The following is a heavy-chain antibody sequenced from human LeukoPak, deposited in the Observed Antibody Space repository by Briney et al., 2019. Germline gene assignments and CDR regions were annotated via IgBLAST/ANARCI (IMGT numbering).Heavy chain of an antibody. CDR2: IKSKTDGGTT. Sequence: KTGGSLRLSCAASGFTFNTAWMTWVRQAPGKGLEWVGRIKSKTDGGTTDYTAPVKGRFTISRDDSKNTLYLQMSSLKTEDTAVYYCTADLTASSGYFDYWGQGTLVTVSS. V-gene: IGHV3-15*01. CDR3: TADLTASSGYFDY. D-gene: IGHD3-22*01. CDR1: GFTFNTAW. J-gene: IGHJ4*02.